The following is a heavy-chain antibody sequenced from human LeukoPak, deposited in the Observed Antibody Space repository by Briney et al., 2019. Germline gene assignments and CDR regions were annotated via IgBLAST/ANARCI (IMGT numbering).Heavy chain of an antibody. V-gene: IGHV4-31*03. D-gene: IGHD2-15*01. CDR1: GGSISSGGYY. Sequence: TSETLSLTCTVSGGSISSGGYYWSWIRQHPGKGLAWIGHIYYSGSTYYNPSLKSRVTISVDTSKNQFSLKLSSVTAADTAVYYCARGSKGGYCSGGSCLAFDIWGQGTMVTVSS. CDR2: IYYSGST. J-gene: IGHJ3*02. CDR3: ARGSKGGYCSGGSCLAFDI.